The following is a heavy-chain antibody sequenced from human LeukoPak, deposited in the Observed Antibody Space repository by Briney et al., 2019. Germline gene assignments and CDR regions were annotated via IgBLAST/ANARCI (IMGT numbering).Heavy chain of an antibody. J-gene: IGHJ5*02. V-gene: IGHV4-31*03. CDR1: GDSISSGGYY. CDR2: IYYSGIT. D-gene: IGHD6-13*01. Sequence: SETLSLTCTVSGDSISSGGYYWSWIRQHPGKGLKWIGFIYYSGITYYNQSLKSRVTISVDTSKNQFSLRLSSVTAADTAVYFCARGGGSSWCPNWFDPWGQGTLVTVSS. CDR3: ARGGGSSWCPNWFDP.